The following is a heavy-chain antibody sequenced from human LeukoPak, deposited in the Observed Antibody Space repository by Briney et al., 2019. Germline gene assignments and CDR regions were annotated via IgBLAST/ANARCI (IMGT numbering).Heavy chain of an antibody. Sequence: SVKVSCKASGGTFSSYAISWVRQAPGQGLEWMGGIIPIFGTANYAQRFQGRVTITADESTSTAYMELSSLRSEDTAVYYCARDPRYGGYDLDYWGQGTLVTVSS. V-gene: IGHV1-69*13. CDR1: GGTFSSYA. CDR3: ARDPRYGGYDLDY. CDR2: IIPIFGTA. D-gene: IGHD5-12*01. J-gene: IGHJ4*02.